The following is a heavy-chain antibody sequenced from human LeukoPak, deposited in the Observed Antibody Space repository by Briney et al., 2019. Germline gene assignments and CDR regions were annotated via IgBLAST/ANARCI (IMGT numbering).Heavy chain of an antibody. CDR3: ARETYYDILTGHYFGYYYMDV. Sequence: GGSLRLSCAASGFTISDYYMSWIRQAPGKGLEWVSYISSSGSTINYAESVKGRFTISRDTAKNSLYLQMNSLRAEDTAVYYCARETYYDILTGHYFGYYYMDVWGKGTTVTISS. J-gene: IGHJ6*03. CDR2: ISSSGSTI. V-gene: IGHV3-11*04. CDR1: GFTISDYY. D-gene: IGHD3-9*01.